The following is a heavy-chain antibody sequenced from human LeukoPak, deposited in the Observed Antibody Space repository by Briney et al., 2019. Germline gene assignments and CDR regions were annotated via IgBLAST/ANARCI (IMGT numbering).Heavy chain of an antibody. CDR2: ISSSGSA. CDR1: GGSISSYY. J-gene: IGHJ6*03. V-gene: IGHV4-4*07. CDR3: ATEPTRTPYYYMDV. Sequence: SETLSLTCNVSGGSISSYYWNWIRQPAGTGLEWIRRISSSGSANYNPSLKSRVTLSVDTSKRQLSLTLNSVTAADTAVFYCATEPTRTPYYYMDVWGKGTTVIVSS.